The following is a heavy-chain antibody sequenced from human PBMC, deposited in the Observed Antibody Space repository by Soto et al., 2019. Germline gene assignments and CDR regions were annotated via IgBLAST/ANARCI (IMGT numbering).Heavy chain of an antibody. CDR1: DDSIGRSNYF. Sequence: QLQLQESGPGLVKPSETLSLTCTVSDDSIGRSNYFWGWIRQPPGKGLEGIGNLFYSGNTHYNPSLKSVVTTSLETSSHHSSLRVSSVTAADTAVYYCARHLYSGDSSGSFGYWGPGALVIVSS. CDR2: LFYSGNT. D-gene: IGHD6-19*01. CDR3: ARHLYSGDSSGSFGY. V-gene: IGHV4-39*01. J-gene: IGHJ4*02.